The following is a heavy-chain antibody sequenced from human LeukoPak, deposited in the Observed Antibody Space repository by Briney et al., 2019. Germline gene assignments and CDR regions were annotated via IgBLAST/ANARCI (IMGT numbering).Heavy chain of an antibody. D-gene: IGHD3-10*02. CDR1: GGSISSSSYY. CDR2: IYYSGST. V-gene: IGHV4-39*07. Sequence: SETLSLTCTVSGGSISSSSYYWGWIRQPPGKGLEWIGSIYYSGSTYYNPSLKSRVTISVDTSKNQFSLKLTSVSAADTAVYYCASNVGVMTKENWFDPWGQGTLVTVSS. CDR3: ASNVGVMTKENWFDP. J-gene: IGHJ5*02.